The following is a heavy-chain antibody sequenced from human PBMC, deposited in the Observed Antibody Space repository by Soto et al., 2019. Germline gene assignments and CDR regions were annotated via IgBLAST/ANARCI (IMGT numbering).Heavy chain of an antibody. CDR1: GGSMSSGDYY. J-gene: IGHJ6*02. D-gene: IGHD1-1*01. CDR2: INYSGNL. CDR3: ARELPQRQGRNMDV. V-gene: IGHV4-31*03. Sequence: ASETLSLTCTVTGGSMSSGDYYWTWIRQHPGKGLEWIGYINYSGNLYYNPSLKSRVSMSVVTSKNQFSLNLSSVTAADTAVYYCARELPQRQGRNMDVWGQGTTVTVSS.